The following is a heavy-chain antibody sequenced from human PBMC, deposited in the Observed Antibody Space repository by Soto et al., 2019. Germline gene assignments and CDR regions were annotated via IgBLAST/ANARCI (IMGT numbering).Heavy chain of an antibody. D-gene: IGHD4-4*01. Sequence: QVQLVQSGAEVEKPGSSVKVSCKASGGTFSSYAITWVRQAPGQGLEWMGGIIPIFGTANYAQKFQGRVTITADESMSTAYMELSSLRSEDTAVYYFARPPSNHYYYGMDVWGQGTTGTVSS. CDR3: ARPPSNHYYYGMDV. CDR1: GGTFSSYA. CDR2: IIPIFGTA. J-gene: IGHJ6*02. V-gene: IGHV1-69*12.